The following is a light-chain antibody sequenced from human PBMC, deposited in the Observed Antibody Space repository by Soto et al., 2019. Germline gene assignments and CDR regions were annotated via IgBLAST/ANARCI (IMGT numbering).Light chain of an antibody. CDR2: SNN. CDR1: IPNIGSHT. V-gene: IGLV1-44*01. J-gene: IGLJ2*01. CDR3: AAWDDNLNGPL. Sequence: QSVLTQPPSTSGTPGQRVTISCSGSIPNIGSHTVNWYQQLPGTAPKLLIYSNNERPSGVPDRFSGFKSGTSASLAISGLQSEDEADYYCAAWDDNLNGPLFGGGTKLTVL.